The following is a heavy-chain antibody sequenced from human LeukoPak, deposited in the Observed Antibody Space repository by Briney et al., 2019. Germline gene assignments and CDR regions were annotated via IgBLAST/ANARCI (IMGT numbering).Heavy chain of an antibody. D-gene: IGHD6-19*01. CDR2: IYTSGTT. CDR3: ARDEQWLFDY. J-gene: IGHJ4*02. V-gene: IGHV4-61*02. CDR1: GDSISSGSYY. Sequence: SETLSLTCTVSGDSISSGSYYWSWIRQPAGEGLEWIGRIYTSGTTTYNPSLKSRVTISLDTSKNQFSLKLTSVTAADSAVYYCARDEQWLFDYWGQGTLVTVSS.